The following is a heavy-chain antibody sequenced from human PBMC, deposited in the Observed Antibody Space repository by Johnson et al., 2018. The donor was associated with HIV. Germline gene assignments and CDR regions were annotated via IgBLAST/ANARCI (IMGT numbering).Heavy chain of an antibody. J-gene: IGHJ3*02. CDR3: ARERAGAFDI. Sequence: VQLVESGGGLVQPGGSLRLSCAASGFTFSDHYMDWVRQAPGKGLAWVANIKQDGSEKYYVDSVKGRFTIARDNSKNTLYLQMNSLGAEDTAVYYCARERAGAFDIWGQGTMVTVSS. V-gene: IGHV3-7*01. CDR2: IKQDGSEK. CDR1: GFTFSDHY.